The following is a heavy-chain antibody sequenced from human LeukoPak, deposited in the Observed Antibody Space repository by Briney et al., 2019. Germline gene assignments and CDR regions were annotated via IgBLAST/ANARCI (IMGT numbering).Heavy chain of an antibody. Sequence: GGSLRLSCTASGFTFSSYAMNWVRQAPGKGLEWVSGIGAGGTFTYYADSVKGRFTISRDNSRNTLHLQMNSLRADDTAVYYCAKDLDYTTYGNYFDYWGQGTLVTVSS. V-gene: IGHV3-23*01. CDR1: GFTFSSYA. D-gene: IGHD4-11*01. J-gene: IGHJ4*02. CDR2: IGAGGTFT. CDR3: AKDLDYTTYGNYFDY.